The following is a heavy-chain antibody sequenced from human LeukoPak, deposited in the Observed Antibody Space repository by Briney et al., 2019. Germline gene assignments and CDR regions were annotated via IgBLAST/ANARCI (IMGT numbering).Heavy chain of an antibody. J-gene: IGHJ4*02. D-gene: IGHD1-26*01. Sequence: PSETLSLTCTVSGYSISSGYYWGWIRQPPGKGLEWIGSIYHSGSTYYNPSLKSRVTISVDTSKNQFSLKLSSVTAADTAVYYCAEVGATRGGFDYWGQGTLVTVSS. CDR1: GYSISSGYY. CDR2: IYHSGST. CDR3: AEVGATRGGFDY. V-gene: IGHV4-38-2*02.